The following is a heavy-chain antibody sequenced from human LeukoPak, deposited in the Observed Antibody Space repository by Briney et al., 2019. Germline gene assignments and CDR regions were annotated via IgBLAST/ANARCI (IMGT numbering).Heavy chain of an antibody. CDR2: INPSGGST. V-gene: IGHV1-46*01. J-gene: IGHJ3*02. CDR1: GYTFTSYY. Sequence: GASVKVSCKASGYTFTSYYMHWVRQAPGQGLEWMGIINPSGGSTSYAQKFQGRVTMTRDTSTSTVYMELSSLRSEDTAVYYCARSERRWLPLNAFDIWGQGTMVTVSS. CDR3: ARSERRWLPLNAFDI. D-gene: IGHD5-24*01.